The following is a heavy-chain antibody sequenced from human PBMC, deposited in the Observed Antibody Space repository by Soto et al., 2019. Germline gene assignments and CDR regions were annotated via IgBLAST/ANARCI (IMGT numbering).Heavy chain of an antibody. D-gene: IGHD3-10*01. J-gene: IGHJ4*02. V-gene: IGHV1-18*03. CDR2: ISAYNGNT. CDR3: ARDHRLTYYYGSGSYEWDY. CDR1: GYTFTSYG. Sequence: QVQLVQSGAEGKKPGASVKVSCKASGYTFTSYGISWVRQAPGQGLEWMGWISAYNGNTNYAQKLQGRVTMTTDTSTSTAYMELRSLRSDDMAVYYCARDHRLTYYYGSGSYEWDYWGQGTLVTVSS.